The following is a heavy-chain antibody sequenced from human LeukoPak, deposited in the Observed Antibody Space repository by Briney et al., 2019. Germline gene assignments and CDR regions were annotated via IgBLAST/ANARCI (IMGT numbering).Heavy chain of an antibody. Sequence: GGSLRLSCAASGFTFSSYGMHWVRQAPGKGLEWVAVISYDGSNKYYADPVKGRFTISRDNSKNTLYLQMNSLRAEDTAVYYCAKQPDDILTGFYDYFDYWGQGTLVTVSS. J-gene: IGHJ4*02. D-gene: IGHD3-9*01. CDR1: GFTFSSYG. V-gene: IGHV3-30*18. CDR3: AKQPDDILTGFYDYFDY. CDR2: ISYDGSNK.